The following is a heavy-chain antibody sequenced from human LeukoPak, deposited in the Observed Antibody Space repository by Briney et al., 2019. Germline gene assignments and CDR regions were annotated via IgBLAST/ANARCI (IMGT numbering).Heavy chain of an antibody. D-gene: IGHD2-8*01. CDR2: IKEDGSER. CDR3: ARDLGYCTNGACHTRFDY. CDR1: GFTFSSYS. Sequence: PGGSLRLSCAASGFTFSSYSMNWVRQTPGKGLEWVASIKEDGSERQYVDSVKGRFSISRDNTKGSLFLQLNSLRAEDTAVYYCARDLGYCTNGACHTRFDYWSQGTPVTVSS. J-gene: IGHJ4*02. V-gene: IGHV3-7*03.